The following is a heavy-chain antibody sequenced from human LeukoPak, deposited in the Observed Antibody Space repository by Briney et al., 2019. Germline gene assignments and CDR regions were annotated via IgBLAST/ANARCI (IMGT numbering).Heavy chain of an antibody. J-gene: IGHJ6*02. CDR2: IYYSGST. Sequence: SETLSLTCTVSGGSISSYYWSWIRQPPGKGLEWIGYIYYSGSTNYNPSLKSRVTISVDTSKNQFSLKLSSVTAADTAVYYCARVGSAAIPYGMDVWGPGTTVTVSS. CDR1: GGSISSYY. V-gene: IGHV4-59*01. D-gene: IGHD2-2*01. CDR3: ARVGSAAIPYGMDV.